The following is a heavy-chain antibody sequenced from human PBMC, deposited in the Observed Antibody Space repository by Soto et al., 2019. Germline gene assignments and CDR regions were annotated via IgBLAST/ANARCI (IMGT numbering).Heavy chain of an antibody. Sequence: GGSLRLSCAASGFTFSDYYMSWIRQAPGKGLEWVSYISSSGSTIYYADSVKGRFTISRDNAKNSLYLQMNSLRAEDTAVYYCARCIVRDELGYCSSTSCYSYYFDYWGQGTLVTISS. V-gene: IGHV3-11*01. J-gene: IGHJ4*02. CDR3: ARCIVRDELGYCSSTSCYSYYFDY. CDR1: GFTFSDYY. D-gene: IGHD2-2*01. CDR2: ISSSGSTI.